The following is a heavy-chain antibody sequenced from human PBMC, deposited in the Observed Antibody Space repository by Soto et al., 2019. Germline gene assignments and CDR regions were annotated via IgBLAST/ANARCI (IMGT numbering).Heavy chain of an antibody. CDR1: GYTFTSYG. V-gene: IGHV1-18*01. CDR3: ATDIVVVPAATYPPDYYYYYGMDV. J-gene: IGHJ6*02. CDR2: ISAYNGNT. Sequence: GASVKVSCKASGYTFTSYGISWVRQAPGQGLQWMRWISAYNGNTNYAQKLQGRVTMTTDTSTSTAYMELRSLRSDDTAVYYCATDIVVVPAATYPPDYYYYYGMDVWGQGTTVTVSS. D-gene: IGHD2-2*01.